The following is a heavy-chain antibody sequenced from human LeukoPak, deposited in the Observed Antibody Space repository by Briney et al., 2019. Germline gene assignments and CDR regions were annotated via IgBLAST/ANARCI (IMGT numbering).Heavy chain of an antibody. D-gene: IGHD3-10*01. CDR1: GGSISSSSYY. Sequence: SETLSLTCTVSGGSISSSSYYWGWIRQPPGKGLEWIGSIYYSGSTYYNPSLKSRVTISVDTSKNQFSLKLSSVTAADSAIYYCARLTNSASGSSYTGGFYYMDVWGKGSTVTVSS. CDR3: ARLTNSASGSSYTGGFYYMDV. J-gene: IGHJ6*03. CDR2: IYYSGST. V-gene: IGHV4-39*01.